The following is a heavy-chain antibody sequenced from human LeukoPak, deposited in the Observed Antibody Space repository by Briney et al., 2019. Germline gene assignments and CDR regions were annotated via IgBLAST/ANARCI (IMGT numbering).Heavy chain of an antibody. Sequence: SETLSLTCTVSGGSISSSSYYWGWIRQPPGKGLEWIGSIYYSGSTYYNPSLKSRATISVDTSKNQFSLKLSSVTAADTAVYYCARLFMVDYYDSSGESDAFDIWGQGTMVTVSS. CDR3: ARLFMVDYYDSSGESDAFDI. V-gene: IGHV4-39*01. CDR2: IYYSGST. D-gene: IGHD3-22*01. J-gene: IGHJ3*02. CDR1: GGSISSSSYY.